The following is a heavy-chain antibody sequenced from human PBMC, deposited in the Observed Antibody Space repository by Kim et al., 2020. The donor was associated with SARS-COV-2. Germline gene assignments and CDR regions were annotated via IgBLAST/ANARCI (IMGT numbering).Heavy chain of an antibody. Sequence: YAQKLQGRVTMTTDTSTSTAYMELRSLRSDDTAVYYCARSRRLGMYYFDYWGQGTLVTVSS. CDR3: ARSRRLGMYYFDY. V-gene: IGHV1-18*01. D-gene: IGHD3-10*01. J-gene: IGHJ4*02.